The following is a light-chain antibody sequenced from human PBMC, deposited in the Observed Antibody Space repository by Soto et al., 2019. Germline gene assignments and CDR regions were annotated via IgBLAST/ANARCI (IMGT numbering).Light chain of an antibody. CDR3: QQYGTSALT. CDR2: GAS. J-gene: IGKJ5*01. Sequence: EIVLTQSPGTLSLSPGERATLSCMASQSISNSYLAWYQQKPGQAPRLLIYGASSRATGIPDRFSGSGSGTDFTLNISRLEPEDFAVYYCQQYGTSALTFGQGTRLEIK. V-gene: IGKV3-20*01. CDR1: QSISNSY.